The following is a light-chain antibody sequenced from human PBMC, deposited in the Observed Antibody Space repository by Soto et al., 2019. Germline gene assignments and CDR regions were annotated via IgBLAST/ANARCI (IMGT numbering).Light chain of an antibody. CDR1: QSISSW. CDR2: KAS. V-gene: IGKV1-5*03. CDR3: QQYNSHPYT. Sequence: DLQMTQSPSTLSASVGDRVTITCRASQSISSWLAWYQQKPGKAPKLLMYKASSLESGVPSRFSGSGSGTEFTLTISSLQPDDFAIYYCQQYNSHPYTLGQGTKLEIK. J-gene: IGKJ2*01.